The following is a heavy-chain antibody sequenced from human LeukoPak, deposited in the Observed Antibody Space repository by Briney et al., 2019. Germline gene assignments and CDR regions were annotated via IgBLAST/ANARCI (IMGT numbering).Heavy chain of an antibody. V-gene: IGHV3-30-3*01. Sequence: PGGSLRLSCAASGFTFNYHAMHWVRQAPGKGLEWVAVISYDGSNKYYADSVKGRFTISRDNSKNTLYLQMNSLRAEDTAVYYCARESVEMATSHFDYWGQGTLVTVSS. CDR3: ARESVEMATSHFDY. J-gene: IGHJ4*02. D-gene: IGHD5-24*01. CDR2: ISYDGSNK. CDR1: GFTFNYHA.